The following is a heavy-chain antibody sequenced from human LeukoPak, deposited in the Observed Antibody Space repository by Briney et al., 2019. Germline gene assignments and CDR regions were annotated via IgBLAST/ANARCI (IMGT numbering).Heavy chain of an antibody. D-gene: IGHD3-22*01. CDR2: INCDGSST. J-gene: IGHJ4*02. CDR3: AKDSGYAPFDY. CDR1: GFTFSSYW. Sequence: GGSLRLSCAASGFTFSSYWMHWVRQAPGKGLVWVSRINCDGSSTSYADSVKGRFTISRDNAKNTLYLQMNSLRAEDTAVYYCAKDSGYAPFDYWGQGTLVTVSS. V-gene: IGHV3-74*01.